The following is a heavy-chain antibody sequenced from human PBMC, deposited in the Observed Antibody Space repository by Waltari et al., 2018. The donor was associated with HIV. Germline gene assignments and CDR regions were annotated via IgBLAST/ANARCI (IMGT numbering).Heavy chain of an antibody. CDR2: ISLGGRNI. Sequence: EVQLEESGGALLQPGGSLRLSCAASGFRFDDYTMHWFRQAPGKGWEGVSLISLGGRNIQYADSVKGRFTVSRDNSKNSLSLQMNSLRTEDTALYYCAKGLPITFWGQGTTVTVSS. CDR1: GFRFDDYT. D-gene: IGHD5-18*01. V-gene: IGHV3-43*01. J-gene: IGHJ6*02. CDR3: AKGLPITF.